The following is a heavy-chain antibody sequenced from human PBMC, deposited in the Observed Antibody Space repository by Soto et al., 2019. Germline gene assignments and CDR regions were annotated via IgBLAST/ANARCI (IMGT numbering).Heavy chain of an antibody. CDR2: IYLGDSDT. D-gene: IGHD1-1*01. CDR1: GYSFTSYW. CDR3: GRHDAEQLEPNHYYGMDL. Sequence: PGESLKISCKGSGYSFTSYWIGWVRQMPGKGLEWMGIIYLGDSDTRYSPSFQGQVTISADKSISTAYLQWSSLKASDTAMYYWGRHDAEQLEPNHYYGMDLWGQGSPVTVSS. J-gene: IGHJ6*02. V-gene: IGHV5-51*01.